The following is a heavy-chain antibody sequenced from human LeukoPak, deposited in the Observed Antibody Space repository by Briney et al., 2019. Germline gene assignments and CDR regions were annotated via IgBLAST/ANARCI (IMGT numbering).Heavy chain of an antibody. J-gene: IGHJ4*02. Sequence: KSSETLSLTCSVSGGSISSLYWSWIRQPPGKGLEWIGYIYYTGSTNYNPSLKSRVTMFVDMSKNQFSLRLSSVTAADTAVCYCARHRAYSSSSPFDYWGQGTLVTVSS. CDR2: IYYTGST. CDR1: GGSISSLY. D-gene: IGHD6-6*01. V-gene: IGHV4-59*08. CDR3: ARHRAYSSSSPFDY.